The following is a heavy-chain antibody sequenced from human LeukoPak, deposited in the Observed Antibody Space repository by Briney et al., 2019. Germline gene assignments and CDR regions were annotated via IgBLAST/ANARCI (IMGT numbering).Heavy chain of an antibody. V-gene: IGHV4-59*01. J-gene: IGHJ3*02. D-gene: IGHD1-26*01. Sequence: SETLSLTCTVSGGSISSYYWSWIRQPPGKGLEWIGYIYYSGSTNYNPSLKSRVTISVDTSKNQFSLKLSSVTAADTAVYYCARVRGATTDPAFDIWGQGTMVTVSS. CDR1: GGSISSYY. CDR2: IYYSGST. CDR3: ARVRGATTDPAFDI.